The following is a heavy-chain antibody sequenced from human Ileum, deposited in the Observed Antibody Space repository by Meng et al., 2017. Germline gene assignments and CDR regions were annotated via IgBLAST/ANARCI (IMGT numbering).Heavy chain of an antibody. V-gene: IGHV4-4*02. Sequence: LAASCPTPPKPSGTRSLTCAVSSATIRTSDCWSWVRQPPGKGLEWIGEIHHSGSTNYNPSLKSRVTISVDKSKNQFSLKLNSVTAADTAVYYCAREWSGSYRHFDYWGQGTLVTVSS. CDR2: IHHSGST. J-gene: IGHJ4*02. CDR3: AREWSGSYRHFDY. D-gene: IGHD1-26*01. CDR1: SATIRTSDC.